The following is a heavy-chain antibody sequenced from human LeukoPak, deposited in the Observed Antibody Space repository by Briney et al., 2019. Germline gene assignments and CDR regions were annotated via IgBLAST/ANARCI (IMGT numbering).Heavy chain of an antibody. CDR2: INPSGGST. V-gene: IGHV1-46*03. J-gene: IGHJ3*02. CDR3: ARTAYSSGWYAAFVI. CDR1: GYTFTSYY. Sequence: ASVKVSCKASGYTFTSYYMHWVRQAPGQGLEWMGIINPSGGSTSYAQKFQGRVTMTRDTSTSTVYMELSSLRSEDTAVYYCARTAYSSGWYAAFVIWGQGTMVTVSS. D-gene: IGHD6-19*01.